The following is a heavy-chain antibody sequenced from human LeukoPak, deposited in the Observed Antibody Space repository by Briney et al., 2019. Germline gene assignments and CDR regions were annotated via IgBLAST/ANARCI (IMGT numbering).Heavy chain of an antibody. CDR3: ARVDTAMVIDY. V-gene: IGHV1-69*04. D-gene: IGHD5-18*01. J-gene: IGHJ4*02. CDR1: GGTFSSYA. CDR2: IIPILGIA. Sequence: SVKVSCKASGGTFSSYAISWVRQAPGQGLEWMGRIIPILGIANYAQKFQGRVTITADESTSTAYMELSSLRSEDTAVYYCARVDTAMVIDYWGQGTLVTVSS.